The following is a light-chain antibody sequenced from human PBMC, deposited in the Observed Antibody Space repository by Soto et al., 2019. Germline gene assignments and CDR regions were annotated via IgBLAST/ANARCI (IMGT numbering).Light chain of an antibody. Sequence: ALTQPPSASGSPGQSVTISCTGTSSDVGGYNFVSWFQQHPGKAPKLMIYEVTERPSGVPDRFSGSKSGNTASLTVSGLQAEDESDYYCSSYAGSNNYVFGTGTKVTVL. CDR2: EVT. CDR1: SSDVGGYNF. J-gene: IGLJ1*01. CDR3: SSYAGSNNYV. V-gene: IGLV2-8*01.